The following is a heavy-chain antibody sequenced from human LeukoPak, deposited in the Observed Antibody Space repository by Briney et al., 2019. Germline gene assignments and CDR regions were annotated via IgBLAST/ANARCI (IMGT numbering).Heavy chain of an antibody. CDR1: GGSISSYY. V-gene: IGHV4-59*01. Sequence: SETLSLICTVSGGSISSYYWSWIRQPPGKGLEWIGYIYYSGSTNYNPSLKSRVTISVDTSKNQFSLKLSSVTAADTAVYYCARATSSSWPHYYYYGMDVWGRGTTVTVSS. J-gene: IGHJ6*02. D-gene: IGHD6-13*01. CDR3: ARATSSSWPHYYYYGMDV. CDR2: IYYSGST.